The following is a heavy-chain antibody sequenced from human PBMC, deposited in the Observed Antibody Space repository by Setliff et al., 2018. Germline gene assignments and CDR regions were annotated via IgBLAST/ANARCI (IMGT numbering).Heavy chain of an antibody. J-gene: IGHJ6*03. Sequence: LSLTCTVSGGSVNSGYDNWNWLRQPAGKGLEWIGHINRRGTTNFTPSLKSRVTISLDTSKNQFSLNLTSVTAADTAVYYCARASSGWYSAYYYYMDVWGKGTTVTVSS. CDR3: ARASSGWYSAYYYYMDV. V-gene: IGHV4-61*09. D-gene: IGHD6-19*01. CDR1: GGSVNSGYDN. CDR2: INRRGTT.